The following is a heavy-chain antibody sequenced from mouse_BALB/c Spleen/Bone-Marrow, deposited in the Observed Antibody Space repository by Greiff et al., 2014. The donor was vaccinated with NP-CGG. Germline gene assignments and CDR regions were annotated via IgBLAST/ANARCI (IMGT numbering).Heavy chain of an antibody. CDR1: GFTFTDYY. CDR2: IRNKANGYTT. J-gene: IGHJ4*01. CDR3: ARDDYYARDY. Sequence: EVKLMESGGGLVQPGGSLRLSCATSGFTFTDYYMSWVRQPPGKALEWLGFIRNKANGYTTEYSASVKGRFTISRDNSQSILYLQMNTLRAEDSATYYCARDDYYARDYWGQGTSVTVSS. V-gene: IGHV7-3*02.